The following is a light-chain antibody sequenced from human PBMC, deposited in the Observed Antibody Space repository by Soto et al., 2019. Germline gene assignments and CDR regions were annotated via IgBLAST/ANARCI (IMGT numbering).Light chain of an antibody. J-gene: IGKJ2*01. CDR1: QSVSSN. CDR2: GAS. V-gene: IGKV3-15*01. Sequence: EIVMTQSPANLSVSPGERATLSCRASQSVSSNLAWYQQKPGQAPRLLIYGASTRATGIPARFSGSGSGTEFTLTISSLQSEDFAVYYCQQYNNWPPMYTLGQGTKVDIK. CDR3: QQYNNWPPMYT.